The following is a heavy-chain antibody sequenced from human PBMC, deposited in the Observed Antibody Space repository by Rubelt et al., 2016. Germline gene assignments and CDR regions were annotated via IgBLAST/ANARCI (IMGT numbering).Heavy chain of an antibody. CDR3: ARPSGSYYGWFDP. J-gene: IGHJ5*02. D-gene: IGHD3-10*01. V-gene: IGHV4-59*12. Sequence: QVQLQESGPGLVKPSETLSLTCTVSGGSISSYYWSWIRQPPGKGLEWIGYIYYSGSTYYNPSLKSRVTISVDTSKNQFSLKLSSVTAADTAVYYCARPSGSYYGWFDPWGQGTLVTVSS. CDR2: IYYSGST. CDR1: GGSISSYY.